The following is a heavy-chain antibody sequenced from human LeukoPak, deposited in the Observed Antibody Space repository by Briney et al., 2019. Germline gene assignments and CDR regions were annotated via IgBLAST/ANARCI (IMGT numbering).Heavy chain of an antibody. CDR3: ARFDLRFLEWLYPPPDQGVDY. D-gene: IGHD3-3*01. CDR1: GYTFTSYG. CDR2: ISAYNGNT. Sequence: ASVKVSCKASGYTFTSYGISWVRQAPGQGLEWIGWISAYNGNTNYAQKLQGRVTMTTDTSTSTAYMELRSLRSDDTAVYYCARFDLRFLEWLYPPPDQGVDYWGQGTLVTVSS. V-gene: IGHV1-18*01. J-gene: IGHJ4*02.